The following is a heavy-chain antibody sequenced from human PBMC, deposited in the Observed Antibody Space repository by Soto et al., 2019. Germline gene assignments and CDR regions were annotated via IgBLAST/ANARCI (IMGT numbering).Heavy chain of an antibody. CDR1: GGSISSYY. CDR3: ARVTLGFWYFDF. D-gene: IGHD3-3*01. V-gene: IGHV4-59*01. J-gene: IGHJ4*02. CDR2: IYYSGST. Sequence: SETLSLTCTVSGGSISSYYWSWIRQPPGKGLEWIGYIYYSGSTNYNPSLKSRVTISVDTSKNQFSLKLSSVTAADTAVYYCARVTLGFWYFDFWGQGTLVTVSS.